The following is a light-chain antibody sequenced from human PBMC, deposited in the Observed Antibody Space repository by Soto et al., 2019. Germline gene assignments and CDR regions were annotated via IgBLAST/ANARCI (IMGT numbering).Light chain of an antibody. CDR3: QQHSHWPPWT. V-gene: IGKV3-15*01. Sequence: EIVMTQSPATLSVSPGERAALSCIASQTVGSDLAWYQQRPGQPPRLLVYGAATRATGVPARFSGSGSGTEFTLTISSLQSEDFAVYYCQQHSHWPPWTFGQGTRVEIQ. CDR1: QTVGSD. J-gene: IGKJ1*01. CDR2: GAA.